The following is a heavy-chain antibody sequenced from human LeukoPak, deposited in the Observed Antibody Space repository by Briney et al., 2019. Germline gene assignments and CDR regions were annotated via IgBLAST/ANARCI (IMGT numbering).Heavy chain of an antibody. J-gene: IGHJ4*02. CDR3: ATRVDTAMIKYFDY. V-gene: IGHV3-53*05. CDR2: TYTDTSA. CDR1: GFIVSNNH. Sequence: GGSLRLSRAASGFIVSNNHMSWVRQAPGKGLEWVSLTYTDTSAYYVDSVRGRLTISRDNSKNTLNLQMSSLRSEDTAVYYCATRVDTAMIKYFDYWGQGTLVTVSS. D-gene: IGHD5-18*01.